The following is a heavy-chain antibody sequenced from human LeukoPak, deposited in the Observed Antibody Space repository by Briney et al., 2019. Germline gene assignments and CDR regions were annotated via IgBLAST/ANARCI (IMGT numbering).Heavy chain of an antibody. CDR3: ARDDILTGYLGRGPWSWFDP. CDR1: GFTFSSYW. CDR2: IWYDGSNK. J-gene: IGHJ5*02. V-gene: IGHV3-33*08. D-gene: IGHD3-9*01. Sequence: LTGGSLRLSCAASGFTFSSYWMSWVRQAPGKGLEWVAVIWYDGSNKYYADSVKGRFTISRDNSKNTLYLQMNSLRAEDTAVYYCARDDILTGYLGRGPWSWFDPWGQGTLVTVSS.